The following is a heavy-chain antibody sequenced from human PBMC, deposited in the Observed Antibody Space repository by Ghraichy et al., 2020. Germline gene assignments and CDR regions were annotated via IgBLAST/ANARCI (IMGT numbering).Heavy chain of an antibody. J-gene: IGHJ4*02. CDR3: ARGHGGTFDQ. D-gene: IGHD4-23*01. CDR1: GDSIGSRAYS. V-gene: IGHV4-30-2*01. Sequence: SETLSLTCAVSGDSIGSRAYSWNRIRQPPGKGLEWIGYISHGGDTSYNPSLKSRVTVSVDRSKNQFSLRLSSVTAADTAVYYCARGHGGTFDQWGQGTLVTVSS. CDR2: ISHGGDT.